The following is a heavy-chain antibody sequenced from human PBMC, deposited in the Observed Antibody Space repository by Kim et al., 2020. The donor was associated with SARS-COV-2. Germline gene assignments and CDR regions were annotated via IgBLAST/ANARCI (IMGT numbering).Heavy chain of an antibody. Sequence: YADSLKGRFTISRDNARNSLYLQMNSLRAEDTAIYYCARELKTTPDAFDIWGQGTMVTVSS. V-gene: IGHV3-48*03. D-gene: IGHD4-17*01. J-gene: IGHJ3*02. CDR3: ARELKTTPDAFDI.